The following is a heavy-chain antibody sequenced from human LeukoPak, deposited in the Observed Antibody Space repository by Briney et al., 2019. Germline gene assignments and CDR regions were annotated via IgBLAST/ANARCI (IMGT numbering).Heavy chain of an antibody. D-gene: IGHD1-20*01. CDR1: RFTFQTHA. CDR3: AREPGLTDPPAGRQY. V-gene: IGHV3-23*01. J-gene: IGHJ4*02. CDR2: ISGSGGTT. Sequence: GGSLRLSCAASRFTFQTHAINWLRQAPGKGLEWVSAISGSGGTTFYADSVKGRFTISRDNSENTLYLQMNSLRAEDTAIYYCAREPGLTDPPAGRQYWGQGTLVTVSS.